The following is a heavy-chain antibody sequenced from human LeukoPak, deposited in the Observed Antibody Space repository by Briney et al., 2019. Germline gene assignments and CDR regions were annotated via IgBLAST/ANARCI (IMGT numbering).Heavy chain of an antibody. D-gene: IGHD5-12*01. CDR1: GGSISSSSYY. CDR2: IYYSGST. Sequence: TSETLSLTCTVSGGSISSSSYYWGWIRQPPGKGLEWIGSIYYSGSTYYNPFLKSRVTISVDTSKNQFSLKLSSVTAADTAVYYCARRNGQDIVATFRRRYYFDYWGQGTLVTVSS. J-gene: IGHJ4*02. CDR3: ARRNGQDIVATFRRRYYFDY. V-gene: IGHV4-39*07.